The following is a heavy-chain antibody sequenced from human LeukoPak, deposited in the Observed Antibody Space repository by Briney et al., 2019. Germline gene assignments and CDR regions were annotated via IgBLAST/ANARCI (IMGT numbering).Heavy chain of an antibody. Sequence: GGSLRLSCVASGFTFNSYTMNWARQAPGKGLEWVSAIRDSGSSTHYADSVKGRFTTSRDNSKNTLFLQTNSLRAEDTAIYYCAKYGPQDSGSSHFDYWGQGALVTVSS. CDR3: AKYGPQDSGSSHFDY. CDR2: IRDSGSST. D-gene: IGHD1-26*01. J-gene: IGHJ4*02. CDR1: GFTFNSYT. V-gene: IGHV3-23*01.